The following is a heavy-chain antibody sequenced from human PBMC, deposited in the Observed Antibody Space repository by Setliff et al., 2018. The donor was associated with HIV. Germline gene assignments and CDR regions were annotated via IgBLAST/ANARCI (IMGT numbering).Heavy chain of an antibody. V-gene: IGHV3-15*01. J-gene: IGHJ4*02. D-gene: IGHD3-10*01. CDR3: SGHFLGF. CDR1: GFTATDAW. Sequence: GGSLRLSCAVSGFTATDAWMAWARQAPGKGLEWVVHIQKTMYGETTDYATPAKDRFTISRDDSKNTLYLQMDSLKPEATGVYYCSGHFLGFWGQGTLVTVSS. CDR2: IQKTMYGETT.